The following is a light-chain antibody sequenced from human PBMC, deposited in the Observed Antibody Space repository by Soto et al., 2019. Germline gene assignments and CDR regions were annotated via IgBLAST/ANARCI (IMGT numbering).Light chain of an antibody. Sequence: QSVLTQPASVPGSPGQSITISCTGTSSDVGGYNYVSWYQQHPGKAPKLMIYDVSNRPSGVSNRFSGSKSGNTASLTISGLQAEDEADYYCSSYTSSSTLLYVFGTGTKLTVL. V-gene: IGLV2-14*01. CDR1: SSDVGGYNY. CDR2: DVS. J-gene: IGLJ1*01. CDR3: SSYTSSSTLLYV.